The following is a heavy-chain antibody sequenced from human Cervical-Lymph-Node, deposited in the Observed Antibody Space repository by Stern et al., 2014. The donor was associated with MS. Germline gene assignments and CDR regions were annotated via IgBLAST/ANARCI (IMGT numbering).Heavy chain of an antibody. D-gene: IGHD4-17*01. CDR3: ASSDGLRPNTQYFQH. J-gene: IGHJ1*01. Sequence: VQLVESGAEVKKPGSSVKVSCKASGGTFSSYAISWVRQAPGQGLEWMGGINPIFGTANYAQKFQGRVKISADESTSTAYMELSSLRSEDTAVYYCASSDGLRPNTQYFQHWGQGTLVTVSS. CDR1: GGTFSSYA. CDR2: INPIFGTA. V-gene: IGHV1-69*01.